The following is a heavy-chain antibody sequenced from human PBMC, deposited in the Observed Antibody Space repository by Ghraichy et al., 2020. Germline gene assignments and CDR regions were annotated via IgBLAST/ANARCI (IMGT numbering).Heavy chain of an antibody. CDR2: MYYSGTT. CDR3: ARAGGRSVAPWGAFGI. D-gene: IGHD3-16*01. J-gene: IGHJ3*02. CDR1: GDSISRGYYY. V-gene: IGHV4-31*03. Sequence: SETLSLTCTVSGDSISRGYYYWAWIRQHPGKGLEWIGYMYYSGTTYYNPSLKSRLTISGDTSKNQFSLNLNSVTAADTAVYYCARAGGRSVAPWGAFGIWGHGKMVTVSS.